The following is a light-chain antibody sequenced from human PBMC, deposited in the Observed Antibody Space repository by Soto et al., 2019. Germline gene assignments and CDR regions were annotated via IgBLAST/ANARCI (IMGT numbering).Light chain of an antibody. J-gene: IGLJ1*01. CDR2: EVS. V-gene: IGLV2-14*01. CDR3: SSYTRSTTHV. CDR1: SSDVGGYNY. Sequence: QSVLTQPASVSGSPGQSITISCTGTSSDVGGYNYVSWYQQHPGKAPKLMIYEVSNRPSGVSNRFSGSKSGNTASLTISGLQAEDEADYYYSSYTRSTTHVRGTGTKLTVL.